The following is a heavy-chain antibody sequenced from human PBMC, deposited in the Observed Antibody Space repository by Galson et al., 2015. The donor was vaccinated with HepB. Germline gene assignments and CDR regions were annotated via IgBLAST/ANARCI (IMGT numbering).Heavy chain of an antibody. J-gene: IGHJ4*02. CDR2: ITKNGDNT. Sequence: SLRLSCAASGLSFSDYGMHWVRQAPGKGLEYVSTITKNGDNTYYADSLKGRFTISRDNSKNTLYLQMSGLRVEDTALYYCVKDGTATMTHLDYWGQGTLVTVSS. V-gene: IGHV3-64D*06. D-gene: IGHD5-12*01. CDR3: VKDGTATMTHLDY. CDR1: GLSFSDYG.